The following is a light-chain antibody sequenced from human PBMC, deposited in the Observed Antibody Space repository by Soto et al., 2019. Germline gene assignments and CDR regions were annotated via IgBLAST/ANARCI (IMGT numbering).Light chain of an antibody. V-gene: IGLV2-14*01. J-gene: IGLJ1*01. CDR1: SSDVGRYTY. CDR2: EVS. CDR3: SSYTSSSTYV. Sequence: QSALTQPASVSGAPVEAITSSCTGTSSDVGRYTYVSWYQQHPGKVPKLMIYEVSNRPSGVSNRFSGSKSGNTASLTISGLQAEDEADYYCSSYTSSSTYVFGTGTKVTVL.